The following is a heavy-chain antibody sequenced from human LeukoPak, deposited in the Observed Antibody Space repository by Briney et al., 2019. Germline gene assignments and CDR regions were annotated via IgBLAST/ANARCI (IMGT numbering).Heavy chain of an antibody. Sequence: ASVKVSCKASGYTFTGYYMHWVRRAPGQRLEWMGGIIPIFGTANYAQKFQGRVTITADKSTSTANMELSSLRSEDTAVYYCARVTGERSFDYWGQGTLVTVSS. CDR1: GYTFTGYY. V-gene: IGHV1-69*06. CDR2: IIPIFGTA. D-gene: IGHD7-27*01. CDR3: ARVTGERSFDY. J-gene: IGHJ4*02.